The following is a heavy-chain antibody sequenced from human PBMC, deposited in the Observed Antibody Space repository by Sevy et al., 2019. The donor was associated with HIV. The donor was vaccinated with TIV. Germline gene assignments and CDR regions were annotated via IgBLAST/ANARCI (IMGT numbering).Heavy chain of an antibody. Sequence: SETLSLTCTVSGGSISSSGYYWGWIRQPPGKGLEWIGSIYYGGSTYYNPPLKSRITISVDTSKNHFSLKLSSVTAADTAVYYCARFSMIVVVITDDWGYYFDYWGQGTLVTVSS. CDR3: ARFSMIVVVITDDWGYYFDY. CDR2: IYYGGST. D-gene: IGHD3-22*01. V-gene: IGHV4-39*02. J-gene: IGHJ4*02. CDR1: GGSISSSGYY.